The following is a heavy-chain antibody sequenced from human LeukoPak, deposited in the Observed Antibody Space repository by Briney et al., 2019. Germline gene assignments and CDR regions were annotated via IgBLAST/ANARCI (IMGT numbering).Heavy chain of an antibody. Sequence: GGSLRLSCAASGFTFSSYAMHWVRQAPGKGLEWVAVISYDGSNKYYADSAKGRCTISRDNAKNTLYLEMKSLDGEDPAVDYCARTYYYDKSGSYWGQGTLVTVSS. D-gene: IGHD3-22*01. CDR3: ARTYYYDKSGSY. CDR1: GFTFSSYA. CDR2: ISYDGSNK. V-gene: IGHV3-30*04. J-gene: IGHJ4*02.